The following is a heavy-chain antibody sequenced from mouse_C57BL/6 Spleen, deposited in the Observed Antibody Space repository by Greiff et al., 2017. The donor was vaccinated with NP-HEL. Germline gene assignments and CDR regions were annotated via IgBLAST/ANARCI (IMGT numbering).Heavy chain of an antibody. J-gene: IGHJ2*01. CDR2: IYPGDGDT. D-gene: IGHD1-1*01. CDR3: AREDYYYGSHDY. Sequence: QVQLQQSGPELVKPGASVKISCKASGYAFSSSWMNWVKQRPGKGLEWIGRIYPGDGDTNYNGKFKGKATLTADKSSITAYMQLSSLTSEDSAVYFCAREDYYYGSHDYWGQGTTLTVSS. CDR1: GYAFSSSW. V-gene: IGHV1-82*01.